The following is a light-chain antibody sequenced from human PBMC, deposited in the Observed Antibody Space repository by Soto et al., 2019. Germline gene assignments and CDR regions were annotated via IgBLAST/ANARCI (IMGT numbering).Light chain of an antibody. CDR2: STN. Sequence: QAVVTQEPSFSVSPGGTVTLTCGLSSGSVSTSYYPSWYQQTPGQAPCTLIYSTNTRSSGVPDRFSGSILGNKAALTITGAQADDESDYYCVLYMGSGIRDVVFGGGTKVTVL. V-gene: IGLV8-61*01. CDR1: SGSVSTSYY. CDR3: VLYMGSGIRDVV. J-gene: IGLJ2*01.